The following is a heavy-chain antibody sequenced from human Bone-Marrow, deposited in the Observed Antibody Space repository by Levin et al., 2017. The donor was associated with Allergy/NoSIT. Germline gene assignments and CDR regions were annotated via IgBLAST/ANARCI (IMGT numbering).Heavy chain of an antibody. CDR2: VSYSGTT. Sequence: SETLSLTCNVSGDSIGRGEHYWSWLRQRPGKGLEWLGFVSYSGTTNNNPSLSGRVSISVDTSKNQFFLRLYSVTAADTAVYYCARDSERSTWSWFDNWGQGAQVTVSS. CDR1: GDSIGRGEHY. V-gene: IGHV4-31*03. D-gene: IGHD6-13*01. CDR3: ARDSERSTWSWFDN. J-gene: IGHJ4*02.